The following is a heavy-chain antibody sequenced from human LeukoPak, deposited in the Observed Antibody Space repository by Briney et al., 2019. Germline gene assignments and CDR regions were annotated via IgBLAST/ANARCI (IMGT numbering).Heavy chain of an antibody. D-gene: IGHD6-19*01. V-gene: IGHV4-61*02. CDR3: AGKAVAGPYFDY. CDR1: GASISSDTYF. Sequence: SQTLSLTCTVSGASISSDTYFWSWIRQPAGKGLEWIGRISSTGRTDYNPSLTSRVTISVDTSKNQFSLKLTSVTAADTAVYYCAGKAVAGPYFDYWGQGTLVTVSS. CDR2: ISSTGRT. J-gene: IGHJ4*02.